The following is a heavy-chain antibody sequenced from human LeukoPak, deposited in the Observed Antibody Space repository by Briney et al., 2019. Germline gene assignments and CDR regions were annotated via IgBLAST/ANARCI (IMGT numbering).Heavy chain of an antibody. Sequence: ASVKVSCKASGYTFTSYAMNWVRQAPGQGLEWMGWINTNTGNPTYAQGFTGRFVFSLDTSVSTAYLQISSLKAEDTAVYYCAREKVRVGVWGSYRSVYWGQGTLVTVSS. D-gene: IGHD3-16*02. CDR1: GYTFTSYA. V-gene: IGHV7-4-1*02. J-gene: IGHJ4*02. CDR3: AREKVRVGVWGSYRSVY. CDR2: INTNTGNP.